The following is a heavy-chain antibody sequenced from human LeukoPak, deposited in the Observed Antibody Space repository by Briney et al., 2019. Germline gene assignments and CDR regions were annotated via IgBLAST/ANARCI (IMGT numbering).Heavy chain of an antibody. J-gene: IGHJ3*02. V-gene: IGHV4-59*01. Sequence: PSETPSLTCTVSGGSISSYYWSWIRQPPGKGLEWIGYIYYSGSTNYNPSLKSRVTISVDTSKNQFSLKLSSVTAADTAVYYCARAGGYYYVYAFDIWGQGTMVTVSS. D-gene: IGHD3-22*01. CDR1: GGSISSYY. CDR3: ARAGGYYYVYAFDI. CDR2: IYYSGST.